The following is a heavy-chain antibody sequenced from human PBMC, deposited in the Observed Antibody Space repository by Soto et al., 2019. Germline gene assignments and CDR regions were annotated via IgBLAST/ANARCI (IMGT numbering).Heavy chain of an antibody. CDR1: GGSFSGYY. Sequence: SETLSLTCAVYGGSFSGYYWSWIRQPPGKGLEWIGEINHSGSTNYNPSLKSRVTISVDTSKNQFSLKLSSVTAADTAVYYCARTKNVNIVATKAFDYWGQGTRVTVSS. J-gene: IGHJ4*02. V-gene: IGHV4-34*01. CDR3: ARTKNVNIVATKAFDY. D-gene: IGHD5-12*01. CDR2: INHSGST.